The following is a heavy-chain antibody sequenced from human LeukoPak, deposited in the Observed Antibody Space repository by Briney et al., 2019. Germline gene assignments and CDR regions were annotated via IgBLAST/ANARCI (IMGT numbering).Heavy chain of an antibody. D-gene: IGHD2-2*01. Sequence: PGGSLRLSCAASGFTVSSNYMSWVRQAPGKGLEWVSVIYSGGSTYYADTVKGRFTISRDNSKNTLYLQMNSLRAEDTAVYYCAKAKPGGDIVVVPAPMDYWGQGTLVTVSS. J-gene: IGHJ4*02. CDR3: AKAKPGGDIVVVPAPMDY. CDR2: IYSGGST. V-gene: IGHV3-53*01. CDR1: GFTVSSNY.